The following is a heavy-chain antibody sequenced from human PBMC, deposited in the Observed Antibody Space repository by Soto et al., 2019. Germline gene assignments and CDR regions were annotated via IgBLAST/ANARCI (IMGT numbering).Heavy chain of an antibody. CDR1: GGSISSYY. Sequence: SETLSLTCTVSGGSISSYYWSWIRQPPGKGLEWIGYIYYSGSTNYNPSLKSRVTISVDTSKNQFSLKLSSVTAADTAVYYCARESYSSGSMDVWGQGTTVTVSS. J-gene: IGHJ6*02. CDR2: IYYSGST. D-gene: IGHD6-19*01. CDR3: ARESYSSGSMDV. V-gene: IGHV4-59*01.